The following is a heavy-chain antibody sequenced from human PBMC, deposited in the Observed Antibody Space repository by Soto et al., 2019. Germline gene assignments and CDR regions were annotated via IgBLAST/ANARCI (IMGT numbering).Heavy chain of an antibody. CDR1: GYTFTSYD. J-gene: IGHJ4*02. D-gene: IGHD3-3*01. CDR2: MNPNSGNT. Sequence: ASVKVSCKASGYTFTSYDINWVRQATGQGLEWMGWMNPNSGNTGYAQKFQGRVTMTRNTSISTAYMELSSLRAEDTAVYYCARDGDVLRFLEWPLPDYWGQGTLVTVSS. V-gene: IGHV1-8*01. CDR3: ARDGDVLRFLEWPLPDY.